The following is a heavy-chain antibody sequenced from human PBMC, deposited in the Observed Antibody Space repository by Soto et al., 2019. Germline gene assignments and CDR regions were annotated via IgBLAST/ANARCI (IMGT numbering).Heavy chain of an antibody. D-gene: IGHD3-3*01. CDR1: GFTFSNFW. J-gene: IGHJ3*01. V-gene: IGHV3-7*01. Sequence: EVQLVESGGGLVQPGGSLRLSCAASGFTFSNFWMSWVRQTPGKGLEWVAKIKQDESEIYYAGSARGRFTISRDNAKNSLYLHMNSLRVEDKAVYYCAAVITIWSLDFWGPGTMVTVSS. CDR3: AAVITIWSLDF. CDR2: IKQDESEI.